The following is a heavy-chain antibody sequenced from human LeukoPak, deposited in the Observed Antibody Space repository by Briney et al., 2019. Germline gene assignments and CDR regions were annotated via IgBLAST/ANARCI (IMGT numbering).Heavy chain of an antibody. D-gene: IGHD3-22*01. CDR3: ARGLQYSSAGDY. V-gene: IGHV4-34*01. Sequence: SETLSLTCAVYGGSFSGYYWSRIRQPPGKGLEWIGEINHSGSTNNNPSLKSRVAISVDTSKNQFSLRLSSVTAADTAVYYCARGLQYSSAGDYWGKGTLVTVSS. J-gene: IGHJ4*02. CDR1: GGSFSGYY. CDR2: INHSGST.